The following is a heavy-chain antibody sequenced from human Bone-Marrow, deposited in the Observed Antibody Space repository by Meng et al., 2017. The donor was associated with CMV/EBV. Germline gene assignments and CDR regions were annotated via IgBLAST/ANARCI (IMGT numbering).Heavy chain of an antibody. D-gene: IGHD3-22*01. J-gene: IGHJ4*02. V-gene: IGHV4-34*01. CDR2: VNHSGIT. Sequence: SETLSLTCAVYGASFSDYYWSWIRQSPGKGLEWIGEVNHSGITNYNPSLESRVTISVDTSKNQFSLKLSSMTAADTAVYYCARGPRYDSAGYYLNYWGQGTLVTVSS. CDR3: ARGPRYDSAGYYLNY. CDR1: GASFSDYY.